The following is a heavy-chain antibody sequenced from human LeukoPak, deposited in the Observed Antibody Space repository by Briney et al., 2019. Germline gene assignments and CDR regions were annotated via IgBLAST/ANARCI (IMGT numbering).Heavy chain of an antibody. D-gene: IGHD6-13*01. V-gene: IGHV4-34*01. CDR3: AREGSSKFGFGS. J-gene: IGHJ5*01. Sequence: SETLSLTCAVYGGSFSGYYWSWIRQPPGKGLEWIGEINHSGSTNYNPSLKSRVTISVDTSKNQFSLKLSSVTAADTAVYYCAREGSSKFGFGSWGQGTWSPSPQ. CDR1: GGSFSGYY. CDR2: INHSGST.